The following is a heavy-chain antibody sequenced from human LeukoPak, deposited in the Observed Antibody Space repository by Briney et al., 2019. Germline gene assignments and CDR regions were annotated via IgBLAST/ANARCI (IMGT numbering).Heavy chain of an antibody. D-gene: IGHD3-16*01. V-gene: IGHV3-30*18. CDR1: GFTFGTYD. J-gene: IGHJ3*02. CDR3: AKEVRGDAFDI. CDR2: ISYDGSNK. Sequence: GGSLRLSCAASGFTFGTYDMHWVRQAPGKGLEWVAVISYDGSNKDYADSVKGRFTISRDNTKNTLFLQMNSLRAEDTAVYYCAKEVRGDAFDIWGQGTMVTVSS.